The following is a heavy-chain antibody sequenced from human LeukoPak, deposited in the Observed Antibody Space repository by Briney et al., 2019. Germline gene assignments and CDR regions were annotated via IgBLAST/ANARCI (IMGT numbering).Heavy chain of an antibody. J-gene: IGHJ3*02. V-gene: IGHV3-23*01. D-gene: IGHD4-17*01. CDR2: ISGSGGST. CDR1: QFNFNKFG. CDR3: AKDPNGDYIGTFDI. Sequence: PGGSLRLSCATSQFNFNKFGMTWVRQAPGKGLEWVSSISGSGGSTQYAASVQGRFTISRDNSKNTLYLQMNSLRAEDTAVYYCAKDPNGDYIGTFDIWGQGTMVTVSS.